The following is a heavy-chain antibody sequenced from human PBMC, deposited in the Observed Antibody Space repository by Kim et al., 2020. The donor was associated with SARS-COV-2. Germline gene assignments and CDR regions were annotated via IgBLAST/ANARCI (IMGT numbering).Heavy chain of an antibody. Sequence: ASVKVSCKASGYTFTGYYMHWVRQAPGQGLEWMGWINPNSGGTNYAQKFQGRVTMTRDTSISTAYMELSRLSSDDTAVYYCARDTIDYGGKTIDYWGQGTLVTVSS. D-gene: IGHD4-17*01. CDR3: ARDTIDYGGKTIDY. J-gene: IGHJ4*02. CDR2: INPNSGGT. CDR1: GYTFTGYY. V-gene: IGHV1-2*02.